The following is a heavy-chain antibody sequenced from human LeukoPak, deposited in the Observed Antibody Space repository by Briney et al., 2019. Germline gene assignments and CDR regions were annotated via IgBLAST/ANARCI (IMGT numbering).Heavy chain of an antibody. D-gene: IGHD2-15*01. Sequence: SETLSLTCTVSGYSISSGYYWGWIRQPPGKGLEWIGNIYHSGSTYYNPSLNSRVTISVDTSKNQFSLKLSSVTAADTAVYYCARASYCSGGSCYSGGYYWGQGTLVTVSS. CDR1: GYSISSGYY. V-gene: IGHV4-38-2*02. J-gene: IGHJ4*02. CDR3: ARASYCSGGSCYSGGYY. CDR2: IYHSGST.